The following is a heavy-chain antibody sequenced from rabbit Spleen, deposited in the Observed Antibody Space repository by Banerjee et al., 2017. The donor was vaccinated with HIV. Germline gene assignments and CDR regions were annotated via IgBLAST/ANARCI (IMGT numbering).Heavy chain of an antibody. D-gene: IGHD2-1*01. CDR3: ARGSAAMTMVITGFYFSL. Sequence: EQLEESGGGLVKPEGSLTLTCKASGVSFSDKDVMCWVRQAPGKGLEWIACINIVTGKTVYASWAKGRFIMSRTSSTTVDLKMTSLTAADTATCFCARGSAAMTMVITGFYFSLWGQGTLVTVS. CDR2: INIVTGKT. V-gene: IGHV1S45*01. J-gene: IGHJ4*01. CDR1: GVSFSDKDV.